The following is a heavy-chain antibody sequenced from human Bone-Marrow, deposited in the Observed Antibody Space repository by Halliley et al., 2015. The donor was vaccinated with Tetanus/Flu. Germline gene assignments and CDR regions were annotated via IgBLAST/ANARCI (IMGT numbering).Heavy chain of an antibody. V-gene: IGHV1-18*01. J-gene: IGHJ4*02. Sequence: RGLEWMGWITADNGKPKYAQKFQGRIPLTRDTSTGTAYMELTSLTSDDTGMYFCARMNPEFDHWGQGTLVTVSS. CDR2: ITADNGKP. CDR3: ARMNPEFDH.